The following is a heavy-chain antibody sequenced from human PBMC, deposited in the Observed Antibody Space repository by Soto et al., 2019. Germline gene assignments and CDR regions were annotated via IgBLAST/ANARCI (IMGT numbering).Heavy chain of an antibody. J-gene: IGHJ4*02. CDR3: ARITMVRGVIITWDN. Sequence: ASVKVSCKASGYTFTSYAMHWVRQAPGQGLEWMGWINAYNGNTNYAQKLQGRVTMTTDTSTSTAYMELRSLRSDDTAVYYCARITMVRGVIITWDNWGQGTLVTVSS. CDR2: INAYNGNT. V-gene: IGHV1-18*01. D-gene: IGHD3-10*01. CDR1: GYTFTSYA.